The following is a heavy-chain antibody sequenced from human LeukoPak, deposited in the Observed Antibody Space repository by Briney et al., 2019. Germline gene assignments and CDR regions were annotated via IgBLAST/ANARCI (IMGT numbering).Heavy chain of an antibody. J-gene: IGHJ4*02. CDR2: INPNSGGT. Sequence: ASVKVSCKASGYTFTGYYMHWVRQAPGQGLEWMGWINPNSGGTNYAPKFQGRVTMTRDTSISTAYMELSRLRSDDTAVYYCARVVGIGSGPYYFDYWGQGTLVTVSS. V-gene: IGHV1-2*02. CDR3: ARVVGIGSGPYYFDY. D-gene: IGHD3-3*01. CDR1: GYTFTGYY.